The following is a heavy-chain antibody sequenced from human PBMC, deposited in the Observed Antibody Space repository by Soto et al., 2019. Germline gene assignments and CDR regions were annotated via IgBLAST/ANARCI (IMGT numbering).Heavy chain of an antibody. CDR2: IYYSGST. CDR3: ARGEDADFWSGSLGV. Sequence: QVQLQESGPGLVKPSQTLSLTCTVSGGSISSGDYYWSWIRQPPGKGLEWIGYIYYSGSTYYNPSLKSGVTIAVDTSKNQFSLKLSSVTAADTAGYYCARGEDADFWSGSLGVWGQGTLVTVSS. V-gene: IGHV4-30-4*01. CDR1: GGSISSGDYY. J-gene: IGHJ4*02. D-gene: IGHD3-3*01.